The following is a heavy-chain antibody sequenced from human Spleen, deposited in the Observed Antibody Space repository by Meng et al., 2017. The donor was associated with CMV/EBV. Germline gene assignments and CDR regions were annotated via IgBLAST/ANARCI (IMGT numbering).Heavy chain of an antibody. CDR1: GASISSPNW. D-gene: IGHD3-22*01. CDR3: AGDYYYKSDAFDI. Sequence: SETLSLTCAVSGASISSPNWWSWVRQPPGKGLEWIGEIYHSESTNYSPSLRRRVTISLDKSKNHFSLKLTSVTAADTAVYYCAGDYYYKSDAFDIWGQGTMVTVSS. V-gene: IGHV4-4*02. CDR2: IYHSEST. J-gene: IGHJ3*02.